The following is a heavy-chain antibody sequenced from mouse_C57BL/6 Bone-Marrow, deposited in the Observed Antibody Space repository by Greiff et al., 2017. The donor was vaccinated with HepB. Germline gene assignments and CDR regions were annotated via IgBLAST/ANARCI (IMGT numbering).Heavy chain of an antibody. CDR2: ISYDGSN. CDR1: GYSITSGYY. J-gene: IGHJ2*01. V-gene: IGHV3-6*01. Sequence: EVQLVESGPGLVKPSQSLSLTCSVTGYSITSGYYWNWIRQFPGNKLEWMGYISYDGSNNYNPSLKNRISITRDTSKNQFFLKLNSVTTEDTATYYCARDPGGYFDYWGQGTTLTVSS. CDR3: ARDPGGYFDY.